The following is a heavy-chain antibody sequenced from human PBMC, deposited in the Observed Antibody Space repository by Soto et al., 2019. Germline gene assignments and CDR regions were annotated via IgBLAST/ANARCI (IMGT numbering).Heavy chain of an antibody. CDR2: IIPIFGTA. J-gene: IGHJ6*02. CDR1: GGTFSSYA. CDR3: ARNRGYSYGSLKYYYYGMDV. V-gene: IGHV1-69*13. D-gene: IGHD5-18*01. Sequence: SVKVSCKASGGTFSSYAISWVRQAPGQGLEWMGGIIPIFGTANYAQKFQGRVTITADESTSTAYMELSSLRSEDTAVYYCARNRGYSYGSLKYYYYGMDVWGQGTTVTVSS.